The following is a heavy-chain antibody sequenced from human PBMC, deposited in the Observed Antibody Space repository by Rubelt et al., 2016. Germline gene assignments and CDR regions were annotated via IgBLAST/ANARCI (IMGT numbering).Heavy chain of an antibody. J-gene: IGHJ4*02. CDR3: ARDGYSSSSDY. V-gene: IGHV1-18*01. CDR2: ISAYNGNT. D-gene: IGHD6-13*01. Sequence: QVQLVQSGAEVKKPGASVKVSCKASGYTFTNYGISWVRQAPGQGLEWMGWISAYNGNTNYEQKLKDRATMNKEPSTSTAYMELRGLRSDDTAVYYWARDGYSSSSDYWGQGTLVTVSS. CDR1: GYTFTNYG.